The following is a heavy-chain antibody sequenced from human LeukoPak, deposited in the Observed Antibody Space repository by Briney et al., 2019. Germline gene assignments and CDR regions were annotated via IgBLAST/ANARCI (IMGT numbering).Heavy chain of an antibody. D-gene: IGHD3-16*02. CDR1: GFTVSSNY. CDR3: AREGLRLGALSLYIDP. J-gene: IGHJ5*02. V-gene: IGHV3-66*01. Sequence: GGSLRLSCAASGFTVSSNYMSWVRQAPGKGLEWVSIIYSDGSTYYRDSVKGRFTISRDNSKNTLYLQMNSLRAEDTAVYYCAREGLRLGALSLYIDPWGQGTLVTVSS. CDR2: IYSDGST.